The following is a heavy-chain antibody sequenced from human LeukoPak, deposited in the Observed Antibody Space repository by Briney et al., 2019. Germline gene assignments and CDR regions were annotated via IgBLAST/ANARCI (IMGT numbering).Heavy chain of an antibody. V-gene: IGHV4-59*01. CDR3: ARGWSYYDY. CDR2: MYYSGST. Sequence: PGGSLRLSCAVSGLTFSSSWMDWVRQPPGKGLEWIGYMYYSGSTNYNPSLKSRVTMSIDTSKNQFSLKLNSVTAADTAVYYCARGWSYYDYWGQGTLVTVSS. J-gene: IGHJ4*02. D-gene: IGHD3-3*01. CDR1: GLTFSSSW.